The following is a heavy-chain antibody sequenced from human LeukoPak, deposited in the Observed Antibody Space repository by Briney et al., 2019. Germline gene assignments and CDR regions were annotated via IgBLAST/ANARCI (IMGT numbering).Heavy chain of an antibody. J-gene: IGHJ4*02. CDR3: ARGGDYYDY. CDR2: IIPIFGTA. V-gene: IGHV1-69*13. CDR1: GYTFTSYG. D-gene: IGHD2-15*01. Sequence: ASVKVSCKASGYTFTSYGISWVRQAPGQGLEWMGGIIPIFGTANYAQKFQGRVTITADESTSTAYMELSSLRSEDTAVYYCARGGDYYDYWGQGTLVTVSS.